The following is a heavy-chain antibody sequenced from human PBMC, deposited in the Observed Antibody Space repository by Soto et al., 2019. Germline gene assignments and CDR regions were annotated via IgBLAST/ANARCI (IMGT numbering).Heavy chain of an antibody. J-gene: IGHJ4*02. V-gene: IGHV3-43*01. CDR1: GFTFDDYT. Sequence: SGGSLILSCAASGFTFDDYTMHWVRQAPGKGLEWVSLISWDGGSTYYADSVKGRFTISRDNGKNSLYLQMNSLRTEDTALYYCAKDISPHNYGSGNPLRWGQGTLVTVSS. CDR2: ISWDGGST. D-gene: IGHD3-10*01. CDR3: AKDISPHNYGSGNPLR.